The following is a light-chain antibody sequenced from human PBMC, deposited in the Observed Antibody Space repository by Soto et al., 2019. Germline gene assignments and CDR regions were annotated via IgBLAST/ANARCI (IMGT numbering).Light chain of an antibody. Sequence: EIVLTQSPATVSLSPGERATLSCRASQSISIYLAWYQQKPGQAPRLLIYDASNRATGIPARFSGSGSGTDFTLTISSLDPVDFAVYYCLQRTDWPLTFGGGTKVEIK. V-gene: IGKV3-11*01. CDR2: DAS. J-gene: IGKJ4*01. CDR1: QSISIY. CDR3: LQRTDWPLT.